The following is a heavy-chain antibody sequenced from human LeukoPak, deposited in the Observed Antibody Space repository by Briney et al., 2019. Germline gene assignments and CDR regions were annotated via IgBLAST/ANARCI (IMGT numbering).Heavy chain of an antibody. CDR2: IYTSGST. D-gene: IGHD2-15*01. Sequence: SQTLSLTCTVSGGSISSGSYYWSWFRQPAGKGLEWIGRIYTSGSTNYNPSLKSRVTISVDTSKNQFSLKLSSVTAADTAVYYCARDRGLGYCSGGSCYYYYYMDVWGKGTTVTVSS. V-gene: IGHV4-61*02. CDR1: GGSISSGSYY. J-gene: IGHJ6*03. CDR3: ARDRGLGYCSGGSCYYYYYMDV.